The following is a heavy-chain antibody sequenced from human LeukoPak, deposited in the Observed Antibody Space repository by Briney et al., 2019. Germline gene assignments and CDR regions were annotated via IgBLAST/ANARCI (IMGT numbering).Heavy chain of an antibody. CDR2: IYYSGST. Sequence: PSQTLSLTCTVSGCSISSGDYYWSWIRQPPGKGLEWIGYIYYSGSTYYNPSLKSRVTISVDTSKNQFSLKLSSVTAADTAVYYCASDYGGNEGYFDYWGQGTLVTVSS. CDR1: GCSISSGDYY. V-gene: IGHV4-30-4*01. J-gene: IGHJ4*02. D-gene: IGHD4-23*01. CDR3: ASDYGGNEGYFDY.